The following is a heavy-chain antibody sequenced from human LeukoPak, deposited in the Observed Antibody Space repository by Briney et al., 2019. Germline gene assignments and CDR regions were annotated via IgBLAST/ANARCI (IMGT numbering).Heavy chain of an antibody. D-gene: IGHD6-13*01. J-gene: IGHJ4*02. CDR1: GFTVSSNY. Sequence: PGGSLRLSCAASGFTVSSNYMSWVRQAPGKGLEWVSVIYSCGSTYYADSVKGRFTISRDNSKNTLYLQMNSLRAEDTAVYYCASSIAAAGTMLSPFDYWGQGTLVTVSS. CDR2: IYSCGST. CDR3: ASSIAAAGTMLSPFDY. V-gene: IGHV3-66*01.